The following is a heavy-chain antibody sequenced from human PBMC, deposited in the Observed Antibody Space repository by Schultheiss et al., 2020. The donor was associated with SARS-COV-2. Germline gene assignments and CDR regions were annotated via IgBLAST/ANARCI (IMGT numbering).Heavy chain of an antibody. D-gene: IGHD3-3*01. CDR2: IIPIFGTA. V-gene: IGHV1-69*13. CDR3: ARDRYDFWSGYVSYWYFDL. CDR1: EGTFSSYA. J-gene: IGHJ2*01. Sequence: SVKVSCKASEGTFSSYAISWVRQAPGQGLEWMGGIIPIFGTANYAQKFQGRVTITADESTSTAYMELSSLRSEDTAVYYCARDRYDFWSGYVSYWYFDLWGRGTLVTV.